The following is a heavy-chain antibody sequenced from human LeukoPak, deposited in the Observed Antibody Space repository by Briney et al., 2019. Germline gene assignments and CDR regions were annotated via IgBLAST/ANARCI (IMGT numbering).Heavy chain of an antibody. J-gene: IGHJ4*02. Sequence: SETLSLTCAVSGGSISSGGYSWSWIRQPPGKGLEWIGYIYHSGSTYYNPSLKSRVTISVDRSKNQFSLKLRSVTAADTAVYYCARGGTVTTYYFDYWGQGTLVTVSS. CDR1: GGSISSGGYS. V-gene: IGHV4-30-2*01. CDR3: ARGGTVTTYYFDY. CDR2: IYHSGST. D-gene: IGHD4-11*01.